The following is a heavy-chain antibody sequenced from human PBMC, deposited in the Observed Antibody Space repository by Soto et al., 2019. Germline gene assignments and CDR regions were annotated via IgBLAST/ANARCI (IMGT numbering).Heavy chain of an antibody. CDR2: IYYSGST. V-gene: IGHV4-31*03. Sequence: QVQLQESGPGLVKPSQTLSLTCTVSGGSISSGGYYWSWIRQHPGKGLEWIGYIYYSGSTYYNPSLKSRVTISVDTSKNQYSLKLSSVTAADTAVYYCAREVAGRAVAVLDYWGQGTLVTVSS. CDR1: GGSISSGGYY. J-gene: IGHJ4*02. D-gene: IGHD6-19*01. CDR3: AREVAGRAVAVLDY.